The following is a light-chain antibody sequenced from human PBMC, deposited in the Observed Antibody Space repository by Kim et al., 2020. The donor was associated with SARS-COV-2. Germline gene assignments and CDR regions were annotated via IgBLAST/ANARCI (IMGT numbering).Light chain of an antibody. V-gene: IGLV3-19*01. Sequence: SSELTQDPAVSVALGQTVRITCQGDSLRSYYATWYQQKPRQAPVLVIYGRNNRPSGIPDRFSGSASGNTASLTISAAQAEDEADFYCQSRDSGGNVVFGGGTKPTVL. CDR3: QSRDSGGNVV. J-gene: IGLJ2*01. CDR2: GRN. CDR1: SLRSYY.